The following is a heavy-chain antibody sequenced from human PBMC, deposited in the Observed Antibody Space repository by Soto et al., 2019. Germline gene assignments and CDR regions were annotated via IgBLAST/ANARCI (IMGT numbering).Heavy chain of an antibody. D-gene: IGHD2-2*01. J-gene: IGHJ4*02. Sequence: PGGSQRLSCAASGFTFDDYAMHWVRQAPGKGLEWVSGISWNSGSIGYADSVKGRFTISRDNSKNTLYLQMNSLRAEDTAVYYCAREGGCISTSCPPDYWGQGTLVTVSS. CDR1: GFTFDDYA. CDR2: ISWNSGSI. V-gene: IGHV3-9*01. CDR3: AREGGCISTSCPPDY.